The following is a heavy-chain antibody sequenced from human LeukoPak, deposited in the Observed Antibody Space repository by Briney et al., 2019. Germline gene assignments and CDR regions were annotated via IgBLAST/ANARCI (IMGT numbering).Heavy chain of an antibody. CDR3: ASLTHDSHAFDI. Sequence: PGRSLRLSCAASGFTSSSYAMHWVRQAPGKGLEWVAVISYDGSNKYYADSVKGRFTISRDNSKNTLYLQMNSLRAEDTAVYYCASLTHDSHAFDIWGQGTMVTVSS. J-gene: IGHJ3*02. D-gene: IGHD1-14*01. CDR1: GFTSSSYA. V-gene: IGHV3-30-3*01. CDR2: ISYDGSNK.